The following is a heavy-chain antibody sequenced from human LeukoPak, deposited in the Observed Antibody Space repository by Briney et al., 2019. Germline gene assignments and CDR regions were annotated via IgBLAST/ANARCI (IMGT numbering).Heavy chain of an antibody. V-gene: IGHV4-34*01. D-gene: IGHD2-2*01. J-gene: IGHJ4*02. CDR1: GGSFTGYY. CDR3: AKVTYHAGAAAVVLKLVERTSYFDN. Sequence: HPSETLSLTCAVYGGSFTGYYWSWMRQPPGKGLEWIGEINHSGSTTYYPSLKSRVTISVDTSKNQFSLNLNSVTAAYTAVYYCAKVTYHAGAAAVVLKLVERTSYFDNWGQGILVTVSS. CDR2: INHSGST.